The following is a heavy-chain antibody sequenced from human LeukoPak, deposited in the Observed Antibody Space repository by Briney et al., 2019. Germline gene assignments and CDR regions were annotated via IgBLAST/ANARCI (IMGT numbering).Heavy chain of an antibody. CDR1: GFTFSKFT. CDR2: IYGNGGGI. V-gene: IGHV3-23*01. J-gene: IGHJ6*02. Sequence: GGSLRLSCAASGFTFSKFTMSWVRQAPGKGLEWVSGIYGNGGGISYADSVKGRFTISRDNSKNTLYLQMNSLRAEDTAVYYCARDMTTVTIGGFYYYYGMDVWGQGTTVTVSS. D-gene: IGHD4-11*01. CDR3: ARDMTTVTIGGFYYYYGMDV.